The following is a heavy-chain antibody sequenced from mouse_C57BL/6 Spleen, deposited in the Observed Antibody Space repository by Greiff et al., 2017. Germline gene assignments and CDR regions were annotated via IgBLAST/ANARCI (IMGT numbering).Heavy chain of an antibody. CDR3: ARLSPYAMDY. CDR1: GYAFSSYW. J-gene: IGHJ4*01. V-gene: IGHV1-80*01. CDR2: IYPGDGDT. Sequence: VKLQESGAELVKPGASVKISCKASGYAFSSYWMNWVKQRPGKGLEWIGQIYPGDGDTNYNGKFKGKATLTADKSSSTAYMQLSSLTSEDSAVYFCARLSPYAMDYWGQGTSGTVSS.